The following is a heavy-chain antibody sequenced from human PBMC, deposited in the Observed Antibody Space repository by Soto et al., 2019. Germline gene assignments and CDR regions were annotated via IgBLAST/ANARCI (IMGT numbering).Heavy chain of an antibody. Sequence: GGSLRLSCTGSGFTFGDYGMTWVRQAPGKGLEWVGFIRSKSYGGTTEYAASVKGRLTIARDDSKSIAYLQMNRLTSEDTGVYYCARYPGYSNGWGRGPSYYHGMDVWGLVTTVTVSS. V-gene: IGHV3-49*04. J-gene: IGHJ6*02. CDR1: GFTFGDYG. CDR2: IRSKSYGGTT. D-gene: IGHD6-19*01. CDR3: ARYPGYSNGWGRGPSYYHGMDV.